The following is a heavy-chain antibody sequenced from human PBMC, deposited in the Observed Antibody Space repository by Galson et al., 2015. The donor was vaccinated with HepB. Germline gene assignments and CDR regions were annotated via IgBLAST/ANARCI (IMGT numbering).Heavy chain of an antibody. J-gene: IGHJ4*02. CDR1: RFTFSTYV. Sequence: SLRLSCAASRFTFSTYVMHWIRQAPGKGLEYVSSISDTGETIYYADSVRGRFAISRDNSRNTVSLQMSSLRTEDTAVYYCVGYSTSVTQDAYWGQGTLVTVSS. CDR2: ISDTGETI. CDR3: VGYSTSVTQDAY. D-gene: IGHD2-15*01. V-gene: IGHV3-64D*06.